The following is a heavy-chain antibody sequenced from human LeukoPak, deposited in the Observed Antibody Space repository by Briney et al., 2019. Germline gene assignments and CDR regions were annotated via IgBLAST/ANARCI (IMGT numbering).Heavy chain of an antibody. Sequence: GESLKISCKGSGYSFTSYWISWVRQMPGKGLEWMGRIDPSDSYTNYSPSFQGHVTISADKSISTAYLQWSSLKASDTAMYYCARGNTAMVSWFDPWGQATLLTVSS. CDR1: GYSFTSYW. D-gene: IGHD5-18*01. CDR3: ARGNTAMVSWFDP. J-gene: IGHJ5*02. V-gene: IGHV5-10-1*01. CDR2: IDPSDSYT.